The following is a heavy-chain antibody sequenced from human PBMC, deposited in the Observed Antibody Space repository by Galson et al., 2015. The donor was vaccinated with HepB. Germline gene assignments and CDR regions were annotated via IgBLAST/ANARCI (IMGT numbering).Heavy chain of an antibody. CDR2: FSSNGGST. J-gene: IGHJ4*02. D-gene: IGHD6-19*01. V-gene: IGHV3-64D*06. Sequence: SLRLSCAASGFTFSSYAMHWVRQAPGKGLEYVSAFSSNGGSTYYADSVKGRFTISRDNSKNTLYLQMSSLRAEDTAVYYCVKDLSSSSGWPPSFDYWGQGTLVTVSS. CDR1: GFTFSSYA. CDR3: VKDLSSSSGWPPSFDY.